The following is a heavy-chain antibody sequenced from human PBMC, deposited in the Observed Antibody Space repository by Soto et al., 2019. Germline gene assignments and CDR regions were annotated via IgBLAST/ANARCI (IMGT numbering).Heavy chain of an antibody. D-gene: IGHD1-26*01. J-gene: IGHJ6*02. CDR3: AKDLGTIVGATDGMDV. CDR1: GFTFSSYG. V-gene: IGHV3-30*18. Sequence: GGSLRLSCAASGFTFSSYGMHWVRQAPGKGLEWVAVISYDGSNKYYADSVKGRFTISRDNSKNTLYLQMNCLRAEDTAVYYCAKDLGTIVGATDGMDVWGQGTTVTVSS. CDR2: ISYDGSNK.